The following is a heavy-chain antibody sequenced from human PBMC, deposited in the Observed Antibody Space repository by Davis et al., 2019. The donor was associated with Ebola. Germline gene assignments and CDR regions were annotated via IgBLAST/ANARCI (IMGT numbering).Heavy chain of an antibody. CDR1: GFTFSSYW. D-gene: IGHD3-9*01. CDR3: AKDRDILTGYYHFDY. CDR2: IKQDGSEK. Sequence: GGSLRLSCAASGFTFSSYWMSWVRQAPGKGLEWVVNIKQDGSEKYYVDSVKGRFTISRDNSKNTLYLQMNSLRAEDTAVYYCAKDRDILTGYYHFDYWGQGTLVTVSS. V-gene: IGHV3-7*01. J-gene: IGHJ4*02.